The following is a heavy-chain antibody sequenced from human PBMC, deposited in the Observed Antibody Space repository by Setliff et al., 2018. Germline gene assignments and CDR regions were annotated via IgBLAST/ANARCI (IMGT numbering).Heavy chain of an antibody. V-gene: IGHV3-7*03. CDR1: GFTFSSRW. CDR3: ARVVDMGWFDP. CDR2: LKYDGSES. J-gene: IGHJ5*02. Sequence: PGGSLRLSCVVSGFTFSSRWMGWVRQAPGKGLEWVANLKYDGSESFYVDSVKGRFTISRDNAKNSLYLQMNSLRVEDTAVYYCARVVDMGWFDPWGQGTLVTVS.